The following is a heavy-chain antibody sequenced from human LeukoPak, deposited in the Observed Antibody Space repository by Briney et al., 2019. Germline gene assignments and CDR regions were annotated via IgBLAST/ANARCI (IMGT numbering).Heavy chain of an antibody. Sequence: PSETLSLTCTVSGGSMSSYYWSWIRQPPGKGLEWIGYIYYSGSTNYNPPLKSRVTISVDTSKNQFSLKLSSVTAADTAVYYCASLRIAAAGTDFDYWGQGTLVTVSS. J-gene: IGHJ4*02. CDR2: IYYSGST. D-gene: IGHD6-13*01. V-gene: IGHV4-59*01. CDR1: GGSMSSYY. CDR3: ASLRIAAAGTDFDY.